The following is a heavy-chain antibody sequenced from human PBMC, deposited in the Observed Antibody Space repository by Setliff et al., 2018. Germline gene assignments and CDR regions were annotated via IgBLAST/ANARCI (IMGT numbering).Heavy chain of an antibody. V-gene: IGHV4-4*07. D-gene: IGHD2-21*02. CDR2: FYTSGST. J-gene: IGHJ6*03. CDR1: GVSIANTASY. Sequence: SETLSLTCNVSGVSIANTASYWSWIRQPAGKGLEWIGRFYTSGSTHYNPSLKSRVTMSVDTSKNQFSLKLSSVTAADTAVYYCARDHGVVTPEGYYYYMDVWGKGTTVTVSS. CDR3: ARDHGVVTPEGYYYYMDV.